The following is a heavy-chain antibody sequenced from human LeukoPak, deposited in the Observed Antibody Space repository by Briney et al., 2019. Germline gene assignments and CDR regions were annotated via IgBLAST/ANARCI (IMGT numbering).Heavy chain of an antibody. V-gene: IGHV4-59*01. Sequence: PSVTLSLTCTVSGGFISSYYCSWIRQPPGKGLEWIGYIYYSGSTNYNPSLKSRVTISVDTSKNQFFLKLISVTHADTAVYYCAREGIAADGTIGSSWFDPWGQGTLVTVSS. D-gene: IGHD6-13*01. J-gene: IGHJ5*02. CDR1: GGFISSYY. CDR2: IYYSGST. CDR3: AREGIAADGTIGSSWFDP.